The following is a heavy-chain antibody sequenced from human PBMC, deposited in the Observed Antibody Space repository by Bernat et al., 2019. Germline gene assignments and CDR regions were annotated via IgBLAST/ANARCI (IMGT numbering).Heavy chain of an antibody. CDR3: GRTWDIFGVVDWFDP. CDR1: GFSLSNARMG. CDR2: IFSNDEK. Sequence: QVTLKESGPVLVKPTETLTLTCTVSGFSLSNARMGVSWIRQPPGKALEWLAHIFSNDEKSYSTSLKSRLTISKDTSKSQVVLTMTNMDPVDTATYYCGRTWDIFGVVDWFDPWGQGTLVTVYS. V-gene: IGHV2-26*01. D-gene: IGHD3-3*02. J-gene: IGHJ5*02.